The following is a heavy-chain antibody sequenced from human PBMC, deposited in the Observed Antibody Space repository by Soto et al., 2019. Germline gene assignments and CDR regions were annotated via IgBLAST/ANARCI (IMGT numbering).Heavy chain of an antibody. CDR1: GDSVSSNSAG. CDR3: ARGEQYSGRIFDY. J-gene: IGHJ4*01. D-gene: IGHD1-26*01. CDR2: TYYRSKWYY. V-gene: IGHV6-1*01. Sequence: SQTLSLTCAITGDSVSSNSAGWSWVRQSPSRGLEWLGRTYYRSKWYYEYAVSVRGRITINPDTSRNQYSLQLNSVTPEDTAVYFCARGEQYSGRIFDYWGQGTLVTVSS.